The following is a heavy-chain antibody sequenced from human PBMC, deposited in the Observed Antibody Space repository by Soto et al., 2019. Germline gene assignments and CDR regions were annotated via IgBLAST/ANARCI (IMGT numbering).Heavy chain of an antibody. V-gene: IGHV5-51*01. CDR2: VYPRDSDT. CDR3: ARPPLPGYSIHFNS. CDR1: GYIFIDYW. D-gene: IGHD2-15*01. J-gene: IGHJ4*02. Sequence: LKISCKASGYIFIDYWIGWVSQMPGKGLEWMGIVYPRDSDTRYSPSFQGQVTISADRSTGTAFLQWRSLKASDTALYYCARPPLPGYSIHFNSWGQGTLVTVSS.